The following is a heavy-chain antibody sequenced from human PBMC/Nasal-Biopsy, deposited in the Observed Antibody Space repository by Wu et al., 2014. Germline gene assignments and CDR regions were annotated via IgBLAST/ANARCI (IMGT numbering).Heavy chain of an antibody. J-gene: IGHJ4*02. CDR1: GGFISSSSW. CDR2: IYHSGST. V-gene: IGHV4-4*02. D-gene: IGHD4-17*01. CDR3: LRAAVTTPRTFDY. Sequence: TLSLTCAVSGGFISSSSWWSWVRQYPGKGLEWIGDIYHSGSTNYNPSLKSRVTMSVDTSKNQFSLKLSSVTAADTAVYYCLRAAVTTPRTFDYWGQGILVTVSS.